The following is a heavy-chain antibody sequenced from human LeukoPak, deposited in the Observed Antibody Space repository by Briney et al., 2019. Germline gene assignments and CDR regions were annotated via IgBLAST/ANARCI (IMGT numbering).Heavy chain of an antibody. V-gene: IGHV4-39*01. CDR3: ARRQGFKRDYFDY. J-gene: IGHJ4*02. CDR2: GHYSGST. CDR1: GGSISSSGYY. Sequence: SETLSLTCTVSGGSISSSGYYWGWIRQPPGKGLEWIGSGHYSGSTYYNPSLKSRVTISVDTSKNQFSLKLSSVTAADTAVYYCARRQGFKRDYFDYWGQGTLVTVSS.